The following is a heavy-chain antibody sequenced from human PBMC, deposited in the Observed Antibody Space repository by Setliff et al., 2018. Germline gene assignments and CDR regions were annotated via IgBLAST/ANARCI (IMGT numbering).Heavy chain of an antibody. CDR3: AREQWLDPPGYYYMDV. V-gene: IGHV4-4*07. Sequence: KPSEPLSLTCTVSGGSISSYYWSWIRQPAGKGLEWIGHIYIGGSANYNPSLKSRVTMSIDTSKNQFSLKLNSVTAADMAVYYCAREQWLDPPGYYYMDVWAKGTTVTVSS. D-gene: IGHD6-19*01. J-gene: IGHJ6*03. CDR2: IYIGGSA. CDR1: GGSISSYY.